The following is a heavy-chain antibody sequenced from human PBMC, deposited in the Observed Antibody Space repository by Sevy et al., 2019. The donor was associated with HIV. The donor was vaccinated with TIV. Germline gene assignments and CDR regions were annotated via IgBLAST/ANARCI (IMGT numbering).Heavy chain of an antibody. J-gene: IGHJ6*03. V-gene: IGHV4-59*08. CDR3: ARRAEITGTTLPYYYYYMDV. CDR2: IYYSGST. CDR1: GGSIRDYY. D-gene: IGHD1-7*01. Sequence: LLQLPETLSLTCTVSGGSIRDYYWSWIRQPPGEGLEWIGYIYYSGSTSYNPSLKSRVTISLDTPKSQFSLKLSSVTAADTAMYYCARRAEITGTTLPYYYYYMDVWGTGTTVTVSS.